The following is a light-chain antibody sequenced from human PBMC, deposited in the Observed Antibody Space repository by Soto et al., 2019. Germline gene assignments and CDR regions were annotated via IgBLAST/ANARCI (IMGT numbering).Light chain of an antibody. CDR3: SSYTSSSTGV. J-gene: IGLJ1*01. Sequence: QSALNQPASVSGSPGQSITISCTGTSSDVGGYNYVYWYQQHPGKAPKLMIYDVSNRPSGVSNRFSGSKSGNTASLTISGLQAEDEADYYCSSYTSSSTGVFGTGTKLTVL. V-gene: IGLV2-14*01. CDR2: DVS. CDR1: SSDVGGYNY.